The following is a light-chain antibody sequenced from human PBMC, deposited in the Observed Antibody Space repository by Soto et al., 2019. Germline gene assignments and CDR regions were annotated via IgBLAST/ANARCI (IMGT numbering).Light chain of an antibody. J-gene: IGKJ5*01. CDR1: QSVSSY. CDR2: EDS. Sequence: EIVLTQSPATLSLSPGERSTLACMAIQSVSSYLAWYQQKPGQSPRLLIYEDSKRATGVPIRFSGSGSGTDFTLTISSLEPEDFAVYYCQQRNSWPPTFTFGQGTRLEIK. CDR3: QQRNSWPPTFT. V-gene: IGKV3-11*01.